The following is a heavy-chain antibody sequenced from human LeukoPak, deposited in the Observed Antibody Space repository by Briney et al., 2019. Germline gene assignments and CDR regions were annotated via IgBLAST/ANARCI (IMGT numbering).Heavy chain of an antibody. CDR2: ISGGSVGAT. CDR1: GFTFSSYA. CDR3: AKGSSSGRPYFFDY. Sequence: VGSLRLSCAASGFTFSSYAMGWVRQAPGKGPDWFSAISGGSVGATYYADAVKGRFTISRDNSKTTLYLEMNSLRAEDTAVYYCAKGSSSGRPYFFDYWGQGSLVAVSS. V-gene: IGHV3-23*01. J-gene: IGHJ4*02. D-gene: IGHD3-3*01.